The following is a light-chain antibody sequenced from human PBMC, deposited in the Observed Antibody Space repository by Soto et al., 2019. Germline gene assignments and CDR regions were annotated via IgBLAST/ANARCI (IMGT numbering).Light chain of an antibody. CDR3: CSYAGGYAFV. CDR1: TSDVGGYNY. Sequence: QSALTQPRSVSGSPGQSVSISCTGATSDVGGYNYVSWYQQHPGKAPKLMIYDVSNRPSGDPDRFSGSKSGNTASLTISGLQAEDEADYYCCSYAGGYAFVFGTGTKLTVL. V-gene: IGLV2-11*01. J-gene: IGLJ1*01. CDR2: DVS.